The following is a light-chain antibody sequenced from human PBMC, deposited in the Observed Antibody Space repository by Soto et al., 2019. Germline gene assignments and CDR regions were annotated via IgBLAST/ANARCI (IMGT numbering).Light chain of an antibody. J-gene: IGKJ3*01. V-gene: IGKV3-20*01. CDR1: QSVSSSY. Sequence: EIVLTQSPGTLSLSPGERATLSCRASQSVSSSYLAWYQQKPGQAPRLLIYGASNRATGIPDRFSVSASGTDFLLSISRLEPEDFAVYYCQHYGTSALFGPGTKVHIK. CDR3: QHYGTSAL. CDR2: GAS.